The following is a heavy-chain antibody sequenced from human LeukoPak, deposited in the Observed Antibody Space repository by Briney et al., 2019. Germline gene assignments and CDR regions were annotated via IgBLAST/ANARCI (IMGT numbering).Heavy chain of an antibody. CDR3: ARGSVYYDFWSGYPRSGFWFDP. CDR2: INHSGST. V-gene: IGHV4-34*01. CDR1: GGSFSGYY. D-gene: IGHD3-3*01. Sequence: KSSETLSLTCAVYGGSFSGYYWSWIRQPPGKGLEWIGEINHSGSTNYNPSLKSRVTISVDTSKNQFSLKLSSVTAADTAVYYCARGSVYYDFWSGYPRSGFWFDPWGQGTLVTVSS. J-gene: IGHJ5*02.